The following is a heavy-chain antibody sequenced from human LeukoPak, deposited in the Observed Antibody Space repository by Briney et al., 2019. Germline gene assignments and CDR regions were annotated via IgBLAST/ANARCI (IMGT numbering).Heavy chain of an antibody. CDR1: GFTFSSYE. J-gene: IGHJ3*02. V-gene: IGHV3-48*03. D-gene: IGHD2-8*01. CDR2: ISSSGSTI. Sequence: GGSLRLSCAASGFTFSSYEMNWVRQAPGKGLEWVSYISSSGSTIYYADSVKGRFTISRDHAKNSLYLQMNSLRAEDTAVYYCARGGPEGYCTNGVCYTGAFDIWGQGTMVTVSS. CDR3: ARGGPEGYCTNGVCYTGAFDI.